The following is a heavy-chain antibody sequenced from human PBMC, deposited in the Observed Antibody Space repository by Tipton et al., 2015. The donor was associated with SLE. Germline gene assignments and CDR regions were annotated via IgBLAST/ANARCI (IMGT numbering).Heavy chain of an antibody. CDR3: AGNYYDAVGYFDP. Sequence: SLRLSCAASGFRFEDYAMHWVRQAPGKGLEWVAGMSWNSGRVGYGDSVKGRFTITRDNAKKTLYLQMNSLRIEDTALYFCAGNYYDAVGYFDPWGQGTLVAVSS. J-gene: IGHJ5*02. CDR2: MSWNSGRV. V-gene: IGHV3-9*01. CDR1: GFRFEDYA. D-gene: IGHD3-16*01.